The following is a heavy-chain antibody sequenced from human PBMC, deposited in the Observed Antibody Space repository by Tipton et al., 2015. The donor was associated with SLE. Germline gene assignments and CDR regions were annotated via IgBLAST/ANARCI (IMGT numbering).Heavy chain of an antibody. CDR3: PRRGGDAFYI. J-gene: IGHJ3*02. Sequence: TLSLTCTVSGGSISSYYWSWIRQPPGKGLEWIGYNYYSGSTNYNPSLKSRVTISVDTSKNQFSLKLSSVTAADTAVYYCPRRGGDAFYIWGQGTMVTISS. CDR2: NYYSGST. CDR1: GGSISSYY. V-gene: IGHV4-59*01. D-gene: IGHD6-25*01.